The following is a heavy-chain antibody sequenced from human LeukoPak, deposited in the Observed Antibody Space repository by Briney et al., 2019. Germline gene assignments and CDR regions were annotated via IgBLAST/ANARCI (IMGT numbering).Heavy chain of an antibody. J-gene: IGHJ4*02. CDR1: GFTFSNAW. CDR2: IKSKAEGGTT. D-gene: IGHD2-2*02. CDR3: TTDIGCSGTGCYT. Sequence: PGGSLRLSCAASGFTFSNAWMSWVRQAPGRGLEWLGRIKSKAEGGTTDYAAPVKGRFTISRDDSKKTLYLQMSSLTTEDTGVYYCTTDIGCSGTGCYTWGQGTLVTVSS. V-gene: IGHV3-15*01.